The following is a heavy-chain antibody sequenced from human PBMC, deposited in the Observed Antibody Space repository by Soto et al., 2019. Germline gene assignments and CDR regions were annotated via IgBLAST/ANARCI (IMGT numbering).Heavy chain of an antibody. CDR1: GFTFDDYT. V-gene: IGHV3-43*01. J-gene: IGHJ4*02. Sequence: EVQLVGSGGVVVQPGGSLRLSCAASGFTFDDYTMHWVRQAPGKGLEWVSLISWDGGSTYYADSVKGRFTISRDNSKNSLYLQMNSLRTEDTALYYCAKEVRGDYYDSGYYFDYWGQGTLVTVSS. CDR3: AKEVRGDYYDSGYYFDY. CDR2: ISWDGGST. D-gene: IGHD3-22*01.